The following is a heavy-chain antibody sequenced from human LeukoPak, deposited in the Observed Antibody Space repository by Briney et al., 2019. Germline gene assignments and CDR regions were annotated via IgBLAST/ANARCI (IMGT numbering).Heavy chain of an antibody. CDR3: AAHCSGKNQDIADI. J-gene: IGHJ3*02. CDR2: IVVGSGNT. CDR1: GFTFTSSA. V-gene: IGHV1-58*01. Sequence: ASVKVSCKASGFTFTSSAVQWVRQARGQRLEWIGWIVVGSGNTNYAQKFQERVTITRDMSTSTAYMELSSLRSEDTAVYYCAAHCSGKNQDIADIWGQGTMVTVSS. D-gene: IGHD2-15*01.